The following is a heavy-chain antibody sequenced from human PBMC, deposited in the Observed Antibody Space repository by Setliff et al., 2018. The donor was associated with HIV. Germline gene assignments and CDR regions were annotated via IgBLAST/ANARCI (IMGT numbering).Heavy chain of an antibody. D-gene: IGHD2-21*01. J-gene: IGHJ4*02. CDR2: IYHSGTT. Sequence: SETLSLTCTVSGGSISSSNYFGGWVRQSPGKGLEWIGDIYHSGTTNYNPSLKSRVTISVDKSKNQISLKMTSVTAADTAVYYCTRDLTGFGSIFKYWGQGTLVTVSS. V-gene: IGHV4-39*07. CDR1: GGSISSSNYF. CDR3: TRDLTGFGSIFKY.